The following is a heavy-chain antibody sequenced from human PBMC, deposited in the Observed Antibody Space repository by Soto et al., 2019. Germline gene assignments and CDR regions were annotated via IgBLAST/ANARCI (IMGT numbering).Heavy chain of an antibody. Sequence: SETLSLTCTVSGGSISSSSYYWGWIRQPPGKGLEWIGSIYYSGSTYYNPSLKSRVTISVDTSKNQFSLKLSSVTAADTAVYYCARHSTSTSVHPRWNRENAFDIWGQGTMVTVSS. V-gene: IGHV4-39*01. D-gene: IGHD1-1*01. J-gene: IGHJ3*02. CDR1: GGSISSSSYY. CDR2: IYYSGST. CDR3: ARHSTSTSVHPRWNRENAFDI.